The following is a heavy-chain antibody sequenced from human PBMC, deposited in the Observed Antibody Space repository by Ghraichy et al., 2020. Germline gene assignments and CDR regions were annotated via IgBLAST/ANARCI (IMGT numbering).Heavy chain of an antibody. CDR2: INHSGST. D-gene: IGHD3-16*01. Sequence: SETLSLTCAVYGGSFSGYYWSWIRQTPGKGLEWIGEINHSGSTNYNLSLKSRVTTSVDTSKNQFSLTLSSVTAADTAVYYCARGIRMRRIWGSLYYFDSWGQGTLVTVSS. V-gene: IGHV4-34*01. CDR1: GGSFSGYY. J-gene: IGHJ4*02. CDR3: ARGIRMRRIWGSLYYFDS.